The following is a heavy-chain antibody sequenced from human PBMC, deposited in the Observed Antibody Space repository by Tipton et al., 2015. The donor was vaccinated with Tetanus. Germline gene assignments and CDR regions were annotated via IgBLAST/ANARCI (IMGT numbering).Heavy chain of an antibody. CDR3: ARGSRGWHTDFDY. J-gene: IGHJ4*02. V-gene: IGHV4-34*01. D-gene: IGHD6-19*01. Sequence: TLSLTCAVYGGSFSGYYWGWVRPPPREGVGGVGGINHSGSTNYNPSLKSRVTISVDTSKNQFSLKLSSVTAADTAVYYCARGSRGWHTDFDYWGQGTLVTVSS. CDR2: INHSGST. CDR1: GGSFSGYY.